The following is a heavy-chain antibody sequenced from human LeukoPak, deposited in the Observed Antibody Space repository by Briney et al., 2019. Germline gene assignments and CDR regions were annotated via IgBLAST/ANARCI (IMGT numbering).Heavy chain of an antibody. V-gene: IGHV3-48*01. CDR3: ARIKSDGVTFDY. Sequence: GGSLRLSCAASGFTFSSYSMNWVREAPGKGLEWVSYISSSSSTVYSADSVKGRFTISRDNAKNPLYLQMNSLKAEDTAVYYCARIKSDGVTFDYWGQGTLVTVYS. D-gene: IGHD5-18*01. J-gene: IGHJ4*02. CDR2: ISSSSSTV. CDR1: GFTFSSYS.